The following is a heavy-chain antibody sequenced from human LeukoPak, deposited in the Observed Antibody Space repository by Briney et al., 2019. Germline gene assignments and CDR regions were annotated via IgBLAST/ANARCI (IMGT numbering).Heavy chain of an antibody. V-gene: IGHV4-59*02. D-gene: IGHD1-1*01. CDR2: IYYTGYT. CDR1: GASVTSSY. J-gene: IGHJ4*02. CDR3: ARAPIGSIDY. Sequence: PSETLSLTCSVSGASVTSSYRTWVRLPPGRGLEWIGYIYYTGYTNYNPSLKSRVTISLDIYTNQLSLEVISVTAADTAIYYCARAPIGSIDYWGPGALVTVSS.